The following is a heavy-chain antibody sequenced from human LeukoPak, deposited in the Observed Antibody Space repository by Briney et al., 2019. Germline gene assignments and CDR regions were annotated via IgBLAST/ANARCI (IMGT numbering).Heavy chain of an antibody. D-gene: IGHD3-10*01. V-gene: IGHV4-30-4*08. J-gene: IGHJ5*02. Sequence: TLSLTCTVSGGSISSGDYYWSWIRQPPGKGQEWIGYIYYSGSTYYNPSLKSRVTISVDTSKNQCSLKLSSVTAADTAVYYCAREVGESPRRIFWFDPWGQGTLVTVSS. CDR3: AREVGESPRRIFWFDP. CDR1: GGSISSGDYY. CDR2: IYYSGST.